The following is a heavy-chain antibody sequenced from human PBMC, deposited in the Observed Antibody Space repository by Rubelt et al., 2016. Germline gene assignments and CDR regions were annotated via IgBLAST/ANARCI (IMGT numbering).Heavy chain of an antibody. CDR3: ARVLSDYYYGMDV. J-gene: IGHJ6*02. Sequence: GRGLEWVSSISSSSSYIYYPDSVKGRFTISRDNAKNSLYLQMNSLRAEDTAVYYCARVLSDYYYGMDVWGQGTTVTVSS. CDR2: ISSSSSYI. V-gene: IGHV3-21*01.